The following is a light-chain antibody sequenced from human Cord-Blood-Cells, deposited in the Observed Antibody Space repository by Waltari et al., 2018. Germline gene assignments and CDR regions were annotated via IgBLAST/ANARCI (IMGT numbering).Light chain of an antibody. CDR1: SSKIGAGYD. Sequence: QSVLTQPPSVSGAPGQRVTISCTGSSSKIGAGYDVHWYQPLPGTAPKLLIYGNSNRPSGVPDRFSGSKSGTSASLAITGLQAEDEADYYCQSYDSSLSGVVFGGGTKLTVL. CDR3: QSYDSSLSGVV. J-gene: IGLJ2*01. CDR2: GNS. V-gene: IGLV1-40*01.